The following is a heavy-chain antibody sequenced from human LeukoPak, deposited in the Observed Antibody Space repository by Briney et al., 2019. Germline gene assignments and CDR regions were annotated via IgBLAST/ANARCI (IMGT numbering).Heavy chain of an antibody. CDR1: GFTFSSYA. CDR2: ISGSGGST. J-gene: IGHJ4*02. Sequence: GGSLRLSCAASGFTFSSYATSWVRQAPGKGLEWVSAISGSGGSTYYADSVKGRFTISRDNSKNTLYLQMNSLRAEDTAVYYCANSVVPAAIPDYWGQGTLVTVSS. V-gene: IGHV3-23*01. CDR3: ANSVVPAAIPDY. D-gene: IGHD2-2*01.